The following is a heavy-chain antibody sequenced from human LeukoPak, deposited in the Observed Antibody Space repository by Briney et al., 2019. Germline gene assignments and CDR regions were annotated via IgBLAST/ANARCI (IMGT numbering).Heavy chain of an antibody. CDR3: AREGPRGNSQFDY. CDR1: GFTFSSYG. J-gene: IGHJ4*02. Sequence: GGSLRLSCAASGFTFSSYGTHWVRQAPGKGLEWVALIWYDGSNKYYTDSVKGRLTISRDNSENTLYLQMNSLRAEDTAIYYCAREGPRGNSQFDYWGQGTLVTVSS. CDR2: IWYDGSNK. D-gene: IGHD2/OR15-2a*01. V-gene: IGHV3-33*01.